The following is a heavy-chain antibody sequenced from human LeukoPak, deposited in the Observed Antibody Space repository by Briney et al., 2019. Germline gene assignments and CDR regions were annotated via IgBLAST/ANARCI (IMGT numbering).Heavy chain of an antibody. CDR1: GFISSNYW. CDR3: ASGSGYLLDF. CDR2: IGTHGSEK. Sequence: QPGGSLRLSCAASGFISSNYWMGWVRQAPGKGLEWLAIIGTHGSEKTYLDSVKGRFTTSRDDARNSLYLQMDSLRVDDTAMYYCASGSGYLLDFWGQGTLVTVSS. D-gene: IGHD3-22*01. V-gene: IGHV3-7*01. J-gene: IGHJ4*02.